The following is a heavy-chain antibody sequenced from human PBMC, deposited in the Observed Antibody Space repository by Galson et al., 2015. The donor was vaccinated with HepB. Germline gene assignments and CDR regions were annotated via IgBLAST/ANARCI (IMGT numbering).Heavy chain of an antibody. V-gene: IGHV1-2*02. J-gene: IGHJ4*02. D-gene: IGHD3-10*01. CDR3: AREDPYYGSGYNFDY. Sequence: SVKVSCKASGYTFTGYYMHWVRQAPGQGLEWMGWINPNSGGTNYAQKFQGRVTMTRDTSISTAYMELSRLRSDDTAVYYCAREDPYYGSGYNFDYWGQGTLVTVSS. CDR2: INPNSGGT. CDR1: GYTFTGYY.